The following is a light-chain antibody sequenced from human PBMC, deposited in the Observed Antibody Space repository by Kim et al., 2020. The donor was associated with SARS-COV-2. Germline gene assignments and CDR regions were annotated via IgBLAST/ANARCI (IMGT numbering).Light chain of an antibody. V-gene: IGKV3-11*01. CDR1: HSVGIN. Sequence: PGDGAPPPGTASHSVGINLAWYQHTPGQAPRLLIYDAAISATGIPTRFSGSVSGTDFTLTISSLEAEDFAIYYCQQRSSWPPALTFGGGTKVDIK. CDR3: QQRSSWPPALT. J-gene: IGKJ4*01. CDR2: DAA.